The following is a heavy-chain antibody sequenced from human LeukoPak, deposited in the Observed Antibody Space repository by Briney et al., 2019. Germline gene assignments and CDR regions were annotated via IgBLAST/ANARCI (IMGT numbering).Heavy chain of an antibody. CDR2: IHDSGST. J-gene: IGHJ4*02. Sequence: KPSETLSLTCTVSGGSISSYYWSWIRQPPGKGLEWIGYIHDSGSTNYNPSLKSRVTISVDTSKNQLSLQLTSVTAADTDVYYCTKATQWLAFDYWGRGTLVTVSS. CDR1: GGSISSYY. D-gene: IGHD6-19*01. CDR3: TKATQWLAFDY. V-gene: IGHV4-59*01.